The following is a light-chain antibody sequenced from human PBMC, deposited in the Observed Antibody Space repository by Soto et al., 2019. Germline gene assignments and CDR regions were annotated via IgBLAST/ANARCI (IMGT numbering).Light chain of an antibody. V-gene: IGKV3-20*01. Sequence: EMVWTQSPGTLSLSPGERATLSCRASQSINSRYLAWYQQKPGQAPGLLIYGASSRATGIPDRFSGSGSATYLTVTISRLEPEDFAVYYCQQFGSSPGFTCGPGTRVDIK. J-gene: IGKJ3*01. CDR2: GAS. CDR3: QQFGSSPGFT. CDR1: QSINSRY.